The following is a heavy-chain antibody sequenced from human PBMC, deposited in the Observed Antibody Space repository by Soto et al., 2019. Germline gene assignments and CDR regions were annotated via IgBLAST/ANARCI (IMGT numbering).Heavy chain of an antibody. D-gene: IGHD3-16*02. J-gene: IGHJ3*02. V-gene: IGHV3-9*01. CDR2: ISWNSGSI. Sequence: PGGSLRLSCAASGFTFDDYAMHWVRQAPGKGLEWVSGISWNSGSIGYADSVKGRFTISRDNAKNSLYLQMNSLRAEDTALHYCAKVMFYVYIWGSYRRMGLAASDIWGQGTVVTVSS. CDR3: AKVMFYVYIWGSYRRMGLAASDI. CDR1: GFTFDDYA.